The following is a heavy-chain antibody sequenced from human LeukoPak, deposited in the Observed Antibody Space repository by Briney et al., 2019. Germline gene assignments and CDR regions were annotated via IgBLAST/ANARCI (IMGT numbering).Heavy chain of an antibody. D-gene: IGHD3-22*01. J-gene: IGHJ4*02. V-gene: IGHV3-13*01. CDR3: ARPYYDSSGYRFDY. CDR1: GFTLSTYD. Sequence: GGSLRLSCAASGFTLSTYDMHWVRQPTGEGLEWVSIIYRAGDTYYPGSVKGRFTISRDNAKNSLYLQMNSLRAEDTAVYYCARPYYDSSGYRFDYWGQGTLVTVSS. CDR2: IYRAGDT.